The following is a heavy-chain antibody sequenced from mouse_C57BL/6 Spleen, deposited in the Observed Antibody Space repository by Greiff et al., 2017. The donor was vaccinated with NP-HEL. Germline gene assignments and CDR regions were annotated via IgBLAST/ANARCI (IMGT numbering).Heavy chain of an antibody. CDR1: GYTFTSYG. CDR2: IYPRSGNT. CDR3: APLTGTDYYAMDY. J-gene: IGHJ4*01. V-gene: IGHV1-81*01. Sequence: VQLQQSGAELARPGASVKLSCKASGYTFTSYGISWVKQRTGQGLEWIGEIYPRSGNTYYNEKFKGKATLTADKSSSTAYMELRSLTSEDSAVYFCAPLTGTDYYAMDYWGQGTSVTVSS. D-gene: IGHD4-1*01.